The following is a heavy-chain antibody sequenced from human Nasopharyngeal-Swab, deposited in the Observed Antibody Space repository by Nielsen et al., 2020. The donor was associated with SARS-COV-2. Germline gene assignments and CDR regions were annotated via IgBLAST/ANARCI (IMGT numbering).Heavy chain of an antibody. CDR3: ARDYGDYERMQYYYYYGMDV. Sequence: GESLKISCAASGFTFSSYEMNWVRQAPGKGLEWVSYISSSGSTIYYADSVKGRFIISRDNAKNSLYLQMSSLRAEDTAVYYCARDYGDYERMQYYYYYGMDVWGQGTTVTVSS. CDR2: ISSSGSTI. D-gene: IGHD4-17*01. CDR1: GFTFSSYE. V-gene: IGHV3-48*03. J-gene: IGHJ6*02.